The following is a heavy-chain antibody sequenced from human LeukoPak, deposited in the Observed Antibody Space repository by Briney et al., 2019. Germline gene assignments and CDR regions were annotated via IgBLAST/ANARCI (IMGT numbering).Heavy chain of an antibody. Sequence: ASVKVSCKASGYTFTSYGISWVRQAPGQGLEWMGWISAYNGNTNYAQKLQGRVTMTTDTSTSTAYMELRSLRSDDTAVYYCARDNPYYDILTGYYPEENWFDPWGQGTLVTVSS. CDR3: ARDNPYYDILTGYYPEENWFDP. CDR1: GYTFTSYG. V-gene: IGHV1-18*01. CDR2: ISAYNGNT. J-gene: IGHJ5*02. D-gene: IGHD3-9*01.